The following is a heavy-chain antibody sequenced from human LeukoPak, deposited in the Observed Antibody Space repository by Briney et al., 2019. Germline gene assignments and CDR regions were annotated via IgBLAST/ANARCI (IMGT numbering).Heavy chain of an antibody. CDR2: INPNSGGT. D-gene: IGHD3-22*01. CDR3: ARDRTSGYNWFDP. CDR1: GYTFTGYY. J-gene: IGHJ5*02. Sequence: ASAKVSCKASGYTFTGYYMHWVRQAPGQGLEWMGWINPNSGGTNYAQKFQGRVTMTRDTSISTAYMELSRLTSDDTAMYYCARDRTSGYNWFDPWGQGTLVTVSS. V-gene: IGHV1-2*02.